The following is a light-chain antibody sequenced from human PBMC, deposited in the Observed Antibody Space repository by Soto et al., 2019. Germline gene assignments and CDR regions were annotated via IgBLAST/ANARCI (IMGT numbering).Light chain of an antibody. Sequence: EIVMTQSPATLSVSPGERATLSCRASQSLNNNLAWYQQKPGQAPRLLIYGASTRATGIPARFSGSGSGTEFTLTISSLQSEDFAVYYCQQYNKWPPYTFGQGTKREIK. CDR2: GAS. CDR1: QSLNNN. V-gene: IGKV3-15*01. CDR3: QQYNKWPPYT. J-gene: IGKJ2*01.